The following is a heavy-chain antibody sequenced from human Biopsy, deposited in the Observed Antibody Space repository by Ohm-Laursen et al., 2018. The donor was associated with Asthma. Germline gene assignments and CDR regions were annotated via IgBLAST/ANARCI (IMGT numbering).Heavy chain of an antibody. CDR1: GDSFSNYA. CDR2: LIPVLGTP. V-gene: IGHV1-69*13. J-gene: IGHJ6*02. CDR3: ARGYSGSDRIVYYYSGLEV. Sequence: SVKVSCKASGDSFSNYAISWVRQAPRQGLEWMGGLIPVLGTPDHAQMFEGRVTITADESTSTAYMELSSLSSEDTAVYYCARGYSGSDRIVYYYSGLEVWGQGTTVAVS. D-gene: IGHD5-12*01.